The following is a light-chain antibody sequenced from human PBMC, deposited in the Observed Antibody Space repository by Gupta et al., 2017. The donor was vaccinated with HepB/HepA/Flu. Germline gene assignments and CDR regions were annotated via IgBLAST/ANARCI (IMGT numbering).Light chain of an antibody. CDR1: SSDY. J-gene: IGLJ3*02. Sequence: QSALTQPASLSGSPGQSITISCTGTSSDYVSWYQQYPGKAPKLLSYNVSDRPSGVSHRFAGSKSGNTASLRLSGVQTEDEADYYCSSYTSTTTLVVFGGGTKLTVL. V-gene: IGLV2-14*03. CDR3: SSYTSTTTLVV. CDR2: NVS.